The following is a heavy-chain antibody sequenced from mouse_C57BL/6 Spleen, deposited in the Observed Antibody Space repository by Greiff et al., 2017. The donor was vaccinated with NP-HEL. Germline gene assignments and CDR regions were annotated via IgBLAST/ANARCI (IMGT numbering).Heavy chain of an antibody. J-gene: IGHJ4*01. Sequence: QVQLQQSGPELVKPGASVKISCKASGYAFSSSWMNWVKQRPGKGLEWIGRIYPGDGDTNYNGKFKGKATLTADKSSSTAYMQLSSLTSEDSAVYVCARGVYGSSYEAMDYWGQGTSVTVSS. CDR3: ARGVYGSSYEAMDY. CDR1: GYAFSSSW. CDR2: IYPGDGDT. V-gene: IGHV1-82*01. D-gene: IGHD1-1*01.